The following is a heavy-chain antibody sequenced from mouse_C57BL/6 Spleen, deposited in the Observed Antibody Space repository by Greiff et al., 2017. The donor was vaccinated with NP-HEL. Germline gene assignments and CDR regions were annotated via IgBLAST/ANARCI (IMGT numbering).Heavy chain of an antibody. Sequence: VKLMESGPELVKPGASVKISCKASGYAFSSSWMNWVKQRPGKGLEWIGRIYPGDGDTNYNGKFKGKATLTADKSSSTAYMQLSSLTSEDSAVYFCATGGYYDYENLMDYWGQGTSVTVSS. CDR3: ATGGYYDYENLMDY. CDR1: GYAFSSSW. CDR2: IYPGDGDT. D-gene: IGHD2-4*01. J-gene: IGHJ4*01. V-gene: IGHV1-82*01.